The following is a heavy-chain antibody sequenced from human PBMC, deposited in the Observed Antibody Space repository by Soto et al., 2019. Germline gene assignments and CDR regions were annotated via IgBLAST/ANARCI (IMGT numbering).Heavy chain of an antibody. J-gene: IGHJ4*02. CDR2: INPILSMS. Sequence: QVQLVQSGAEVKRPGSSVKVSCKASGDTFSFYSINWVRQAPGLGLEWMGRINPILSMSNYAQRFQGRVTMTAEKSTSTAYMELSGLRSEDTAMYYCATSSGSGYRAFDYWGQGALVTVSS. V-gene: IGHV1-69*04. CDR1: GDTFSFYS. D-gene: IGHD3-10*01. CDR3: ATSSGSGYRAFDY.